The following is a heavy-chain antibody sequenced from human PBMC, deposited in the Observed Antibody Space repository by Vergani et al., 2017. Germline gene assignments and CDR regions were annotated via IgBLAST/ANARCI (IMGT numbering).Heavy chain of an antibody. J-gene: IGHJ4*02. CDR1: GDSISTSSYA. CDR3: ARHISVVRPSSMTAFDY. Sequence: QMQLQESGPGLVKPSETLSLSCTVSGDSISTSSYAWGWIRQPPGKTLEWIGTVFYGGRSSYNPPLKSRVTLSLDTSKKQISLHLTSVTAADTAVYYCARHISVVRPSSMTAFDYWVQRALLTVSS. V-gene: IGHV4-39*01. CDR2: VFYGGRS. D-gene: IGHD2-21*01.